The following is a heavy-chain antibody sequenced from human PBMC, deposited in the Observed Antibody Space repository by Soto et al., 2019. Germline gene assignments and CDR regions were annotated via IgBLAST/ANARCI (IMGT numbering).Heavy chain of an antibody. CDR2: LSGSGNT. Sequence: HPGGSLRLSCAASGFTFSTYGMSWVRQAPGKGLEWVSSLSGSGNTYYADSVKGRFTISRDESENTLYLQMNSLRADDTAVYYCAKGREPTGTTKRYFDYWGQGTLVTVSS. V-gene: IGHV3-23*01. CDR3: AKGREPTGTTKRYFDY. J-gene: IGHJ4*02. CDR1: GFTFSTYG. D-gene: IGHD1-7*01.